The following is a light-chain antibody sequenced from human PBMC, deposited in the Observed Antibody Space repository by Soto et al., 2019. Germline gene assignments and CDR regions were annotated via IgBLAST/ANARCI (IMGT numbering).Light chain of an antibody. Sequence: DIQMTQSPSTLSASVGDRVTITCRASQSISSWLAWYQQKPGKAHKLLIYDASSLESGDPSTVSGSGSGTEFTLTISSQQPDDFATYYCQQYNSYSTFGQGTKVEIK. J-gene: IGKJ1*01. V-gene: IGKV1-5*01. CDR2: DAS. CDR3: QQYNSYST. CDR1: QSISSW.